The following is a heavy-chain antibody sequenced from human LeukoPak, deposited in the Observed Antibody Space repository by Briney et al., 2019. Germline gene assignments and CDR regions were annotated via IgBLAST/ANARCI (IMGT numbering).Heavy chain of an antibody. J-gene: IGHJ4*02. CDR3: ARHLLSGSSFVPFDY. V-gene: IGHV4-4*07. CDR1: GGSISSYY. CDR2: IYTSGST. D-gene: IGHD3-10*01. Sequence: SETLSLTCTVSGGSISSYYWSWIRQPAGKGLEWIGRIYTSGSTNYNPSLKSRVTMSVDTSKNQFSLKLSSVTAADTAVYYCARHLLSGSSFVPFDYWGQGTLVTVSS.